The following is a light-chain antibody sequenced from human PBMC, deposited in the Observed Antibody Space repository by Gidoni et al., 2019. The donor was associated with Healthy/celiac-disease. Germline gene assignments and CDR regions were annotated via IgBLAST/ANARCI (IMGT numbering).Light chain of an antibody. CDR2: RNN. CDR3: AAWDDSLSGPGV. CDR1: SSNLGSNY. Sequence: QSVLTQPPSASGTPGQRVTISCSGSSSNLGSNYVNLYQQLPGTAPKLLIYRNNQRPSGVPDRFSGSKSCTSASLAISGLRSEDEADYYCAAWDDSLSGPGVFGGGTKLTVL. V-gene: IGLV1-47*01. J-gene: IGLJ2*01.